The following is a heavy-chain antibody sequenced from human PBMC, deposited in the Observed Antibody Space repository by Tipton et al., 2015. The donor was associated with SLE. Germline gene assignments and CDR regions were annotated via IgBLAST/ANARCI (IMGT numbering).Heavy chain of an antibody. CDR2: MNPNVGDA. V-gene: IGHV1-2*02. J-gene: IGHJ4*02. Sequence: QLVQSGAEVKKPGASVTVSCKTSGYTFTAYYLHWVRQAPGQGLEWMGWMNPNVGDAKYAQSFQGRVTMTRNTSISTAYMELSRLKSDDTAVYYCARDLRPISMLPYAVPYWGQGTLVTVSS. CDR3: ARDLRPISMLPYAVPY. D-gene: IGHD2-8*01. CDR1: GYTFTAYY.